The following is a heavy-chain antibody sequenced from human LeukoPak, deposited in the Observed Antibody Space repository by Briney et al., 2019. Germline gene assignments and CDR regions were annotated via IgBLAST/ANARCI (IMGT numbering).Heavy chain of an antibody. V-gene: IGHV4-34*01. CDR1: GDSFSGYY. CDR2: IIHNGSR. D-gene: IGHD2-15*01. Sequence: KPSEPLSLTCDVYGDSFSGYYWTWIRQTPEKGLEWIGEIIHNGSRSVNPSLESRVTISVDTSKNQFSLKLTSVTAADTSVYYCVRGFCRGDSCYSAEYFQHWGQGTLVTVSS. J-gene: IGHJ1*01. CDR3: VRGFCRGDSCYSAEYFQH.